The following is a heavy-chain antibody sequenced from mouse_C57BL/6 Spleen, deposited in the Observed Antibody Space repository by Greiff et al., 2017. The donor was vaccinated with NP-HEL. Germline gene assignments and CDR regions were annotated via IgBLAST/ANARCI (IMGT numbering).Heavy chain of an antibody. Sequence: VQLQQPGTELVKPGASVKLSCKASGYTFTSYWMHWVKQRPGQGLEWIGNINPSNGGTNYNEKFKSKATLTVDKSSSTAYMQLSSLTSEDSAVYYCARGSSYYGSSYWYFDVWGTGTTVTVSS. V-gene: IGHV1-53*01. CDR3: ARGSSYYGSSYWYFDV. CDR2: INPSNGGT. J-gene: IGHJ1*03. CDR1: GYTFTSYW. D-gene: IGHD1-1*01.